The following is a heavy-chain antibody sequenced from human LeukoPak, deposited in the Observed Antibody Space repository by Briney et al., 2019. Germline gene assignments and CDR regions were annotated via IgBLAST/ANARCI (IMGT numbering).Heavy chain of an antibody. D-gene: IGHD6-25*01. V-gene: IGHV3-30*03. CDR1: GFTFDDYA. Sequence: GGSLRLSCAASGFTFDDYAMHWVRQAPGEGLEWVAVISYDESKIYYADSVKGRFTISRDLSTNTLYLQMNSLTTEDTAIYFCARRPVAAEYFQHLDQGTLVTVSS. CDR2: ISYDESKI. J-gene: IGHJ1*01. CDR3: ARRPVAAEYFQH.